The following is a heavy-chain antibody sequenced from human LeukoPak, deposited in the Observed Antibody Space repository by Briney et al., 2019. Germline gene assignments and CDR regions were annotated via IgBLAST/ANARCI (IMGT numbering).Heavy chain of an antibody. CDR1: GYTFTSYY. V-gene: IGHV1-46*01. J-gene: IGHJ5*02. Sequence: GASVKVSCKASGYTFTSYYMHWVRQAPGQGLEWMGIINPSGGSTSYAQKFQGRVTMTRDTSTSTVYMELSSLRSEGTAVYYCARAYCSSTSCYRVSKFDPWGQGTLVTVST. CDR3: ARAYCSSTSCYRVSKFDP. CDR2: INPSGGST. D-gene: IGHD2-2*01.